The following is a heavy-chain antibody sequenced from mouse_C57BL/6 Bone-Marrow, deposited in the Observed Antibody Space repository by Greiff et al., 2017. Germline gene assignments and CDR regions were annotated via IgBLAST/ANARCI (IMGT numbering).Heavy chain of an antibody. CDR3: AKPTVVAPYDY. J-gene: IGHJ2*01. V-gene: IGHV1-55*01. Sequence: QVQLQQPGAELVKPGASVKMSCKASGYSFTSYWITWVKQRPGQGLEWIGDIYPGSGSTNYNEKFKSKATLTVDTSSSTAYMQLSSLTSEDSAVYYGAKPTVVAPYDYWGQGTTLTVSS. D-gene: IGHD1-1*01. CDR2: IYPGSGST. CDR1: GYSFTSYW.